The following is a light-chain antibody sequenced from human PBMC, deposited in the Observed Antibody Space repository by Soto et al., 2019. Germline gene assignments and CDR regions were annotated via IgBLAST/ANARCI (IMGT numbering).Light chain of an antibody. V-gene: IGLV2-23*01. CDR2: EGS. CDR1: SSDVGSYNL. Sequence: QSVLTQPASVSGSPGQSITISCTGTSSDVGSYNLVSWYQHHPGKAPKLMIYEGSKRPSGVSNRFSGSKSGNTASLTISGLQAEDEADYYCCSYAGRSSSSYVFGTGTKSPS. CDR3: CSYAGRSSSSYV. J-gene: IGLJ1*01.